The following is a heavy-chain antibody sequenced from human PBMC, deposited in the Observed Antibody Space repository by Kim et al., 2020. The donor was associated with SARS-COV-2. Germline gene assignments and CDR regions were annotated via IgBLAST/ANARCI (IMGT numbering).Heavy chain of an antibody. J-gene: IGHJ3*01. CDR2: IRSKGYSYAT. CDR3: TRIPGTTLAFYYAFDV. CDR1: GFTFSDSA. Sequence: GGSLRLSCSASGFTFSDSAIHWVRQASGKGLEWVGRIRSKGYSYATSDAASVKGRFTSSRDDSESTEYLQRNSLKTEDTAVYYCTRIPGTTLAFYYAFDVWGQGTMVTVSS. V-gene: IGHV3-73*01. D-gene: IGHD1-1*01.